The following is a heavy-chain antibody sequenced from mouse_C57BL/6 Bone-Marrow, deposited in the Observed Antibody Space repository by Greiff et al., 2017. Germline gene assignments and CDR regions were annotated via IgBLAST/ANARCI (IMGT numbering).Heavy chain of an antibody. CDR2: IDPETGGT. D-gene: IGHD1-1*01. V-gene: IGHV1-15*01. CDR1: GYTFTDYE. J-gene: IGHJ1*03. Sequence: VQLQQSGAELVRPGASVTLSCKASGYTFTDYEMHWVKQTPVHGLEWIGAIDPETGGTAYNQKFKGKAILTADKSSSTAYMELRSLTSEDSAVYYCTSSSYYYGSSYWYFDVWGTGTTVTVSS. CDR3: TSSSYYYGSSYWYFDV.